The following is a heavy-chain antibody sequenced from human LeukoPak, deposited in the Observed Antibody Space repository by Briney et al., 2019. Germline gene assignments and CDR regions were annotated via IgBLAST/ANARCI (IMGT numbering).Heavy chain of an antibody. Sequence: SETLSLTCTVSGGSISSGDYYWSWIRQPPGKGLEWIGYIYYSGSTYYNPSLKSRVTISVGTSKNQFSLKLSSATAADTAVYYCARVQGSGYYFDYWGQGTLVTVSS. CDR1: GGSISSGDYY. J-gene: IGHJ4*02. D-gene: IGHD3-22*01. CDR2: IYYSGST. V-gene: IGHV4-30-4*01. CDR3: ARVQGSGYYFDY.